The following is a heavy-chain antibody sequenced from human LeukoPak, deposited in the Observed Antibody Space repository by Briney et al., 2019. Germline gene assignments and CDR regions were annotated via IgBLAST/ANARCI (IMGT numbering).Heavy chain of an antibody. CDR1: GFTFSSFA. Sequence: GGSLRLSCAASGFTFSSFAMHWVRQAPGKGLEWVAVISYDGSNKYFPDSVKGRFTISRDNSKNTLYLQMNSLRADDTAVYYCARDQTIAAAGLDYWGQGTLVTVSS. D-gene: IGHD6-13*01. CDR3: ARDQTIAAAGLDY. J-gene: IGHJ4*02. V-gene: IGHV3-30-3*01. CDR2: ISYDGSNK.